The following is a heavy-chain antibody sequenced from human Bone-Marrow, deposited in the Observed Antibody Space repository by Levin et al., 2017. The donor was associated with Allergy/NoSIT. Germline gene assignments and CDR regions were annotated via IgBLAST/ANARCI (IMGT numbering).Heavy chain of an antibody. V-gene: IGHV3-33*01. CDR2: IWYDGNNK. CDR1: FFPFLLSF. J-gene: IGHJ6*02. CDR3: GTQNSYYYSIDV. D-gene: IGHD1-14*01. Sequence: GGSLRLSFSSSFFPFLLSFLPFFLPSPFQGLAWVADIWYDGNNKYYGDSVKGRFTISRDNSENTLYLQMNSLRVEDTAVYYCGTQNSYYYSIDVWGQGTPVTVSS.